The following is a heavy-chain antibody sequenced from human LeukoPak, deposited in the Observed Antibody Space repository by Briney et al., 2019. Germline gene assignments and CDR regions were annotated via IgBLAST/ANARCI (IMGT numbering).Heavy chain of an antibody. J-gene: IGHJ5*02. Sequence: PSQTLSLTCTVSGGSISSYYWSWIRQPPGKGLEWIGYIYTSGSPNYNPSLKSRVTISVDTSKNQFSLKLSSVTAADTGVYYCARGSYDYVWGSYREYNWFDPWGQGTLVTVSS. CDR2: IYTSGSP. CDR3: ARGSYDYVWGSYREYNWFDP. CDR1: GGSISSYY. V-gene: IGHV4-4*09. D-gene: IGHD3-16*02.